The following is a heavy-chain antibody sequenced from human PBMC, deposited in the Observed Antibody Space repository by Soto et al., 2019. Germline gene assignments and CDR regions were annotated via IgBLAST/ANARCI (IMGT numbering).Heavy chain of an antibody. CDR2: IYYGGST. D-gene: IGHD3-9*01. V-gene: IGHV4-59*08. CDR1: GGSISRDY. Sequence: SETLSLTYTVSGGSISRDYWSWIRQPPGKGLEWIGYIYYGGSTNYNPSLKSRVTISVDTSKNQFSLKLSSVTAADTAVYYCASLSKRDNRHYYYYGMDVWGQGPTVT. CDR3: ASLSKRDNRHYYYYGMDV. J-gene: IGHJ6*02.